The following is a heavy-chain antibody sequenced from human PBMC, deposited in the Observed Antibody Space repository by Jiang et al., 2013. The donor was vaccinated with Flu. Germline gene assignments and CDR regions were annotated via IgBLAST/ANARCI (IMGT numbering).Heavy chain of an antibody. D-gene: IGHD5-18*01. J-gene: IGHJ6*02. CDR1: GGTFSSYA. CDR2: IIPILGMA. V-gene: IGHV1-69*04. Sequence: KPGSSVKVSCKASGGTFSSYAISWVRQAPGQGLEWMGRIIPILGMANYAQKLQGRVTITADKSTSTAYMELSSLRSEDTAVYYCARAGVGLGAGEQLWFDPAYYYGMDVWGQGTTVTVSS. CDR3: ARAGVGLGAGEQLWFDPAYYYGMDV.